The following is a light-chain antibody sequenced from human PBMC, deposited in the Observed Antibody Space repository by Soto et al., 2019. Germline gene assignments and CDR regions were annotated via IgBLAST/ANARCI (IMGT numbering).Light chain of an antibody. CDR3: QQYSPSPLS. Sequence: EVVLTQSPGTLSLSPGERATLSCRASQSVSSTYLTWYQQRPGQAPSLVIYGGSRRATGIPDRFSGSGSGTDVTLTISRLEPEDFAVYYCQQYSPSPLSFGQGTRLEIK. J-gene: IGKJ5*01. CDR2: GGS. CDR1: QSVSSTY. V-gene: IGKV3-20*01.